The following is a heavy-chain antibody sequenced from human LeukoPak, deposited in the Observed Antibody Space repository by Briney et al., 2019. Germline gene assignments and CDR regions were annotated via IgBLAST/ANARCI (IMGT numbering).Heavy chain of an antibody. Sequence: SETLSLTCAVYGGSFSGYYWSWIRQPPGKGLEWIGEINHSGSTNYNPSLKSRVTISVDTSKNQFSLKLSSVTAADTAVYYCARGSITIFGVVTHWGQGTLVTVSS. V-gene: IGHV4-34*01. CDR1: GGSFSGYY. CDR3: ARGSITIFGVVTH. J-gene: IGHJ4*02. CDR2: INHSGST. D-gene: IGHD3-3*01.